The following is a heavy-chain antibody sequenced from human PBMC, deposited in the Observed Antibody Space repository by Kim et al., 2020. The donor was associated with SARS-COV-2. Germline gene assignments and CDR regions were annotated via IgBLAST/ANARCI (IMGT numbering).Heavy chain of an antibody. CDR2: ISYDGSNK. D-gene: IGHD6-19*01. Sequence: GGSLRLSCAASGFTFSSYAMHWVRQAPGKGLEWVAVISYDGSNKYYADSVKGRFTISRDNSKNTLYLQMNSLRAEDTAVYYCAREYSSGWFDYWGQGTLVTVSS. J-gene: IGHJ4*02. CDR1: GFTFSSYA. CDR3: AREYSSGWFDY. V-gene: IGHV3-30-3*01.